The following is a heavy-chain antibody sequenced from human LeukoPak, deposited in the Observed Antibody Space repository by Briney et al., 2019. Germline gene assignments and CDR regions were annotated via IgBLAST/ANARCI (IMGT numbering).Heavy chain of an antibody. J-gene: IGHJ4*02. CDR3: ARENRVTMVRGVMVY. CDR2: INPNSGGT. D-gene: IGHD3-10*01. CDR1: GYTFTGYY. V-gene: IGHV1-2*02. Sequence: GASVRVSCKASGYTFTGYYMRWVRQAPGQGLEWMGWINPNSGGTNYAQKFQGRVTMNRDPSIRTAYLELSRLRSEDTAVYYCARENRVTMVRGVMVYWGQGTLVTVSS.